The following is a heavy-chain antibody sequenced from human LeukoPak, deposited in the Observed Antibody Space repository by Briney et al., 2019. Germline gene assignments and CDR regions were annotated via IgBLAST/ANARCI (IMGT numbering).Heavy chain of an antibody. J-gene: IGHJ4*02. CDR2: IIPILGIA. D-gene: IGHD6-19*01. Sequence: GASVKVSCKASGGTFSSYAISWVRQAPGQGLEWMGRIIPILGIANYAQRFQGRVTITADKSTSTAYMELSSLRSEDTAVYYCARDAVAVAGLIHFDYWGQGTLVTVSS. CDR3: ARDAVAVAGLIHFDY. CDR1: GGTFSSYA. V-gene: IGHV1-69*04.